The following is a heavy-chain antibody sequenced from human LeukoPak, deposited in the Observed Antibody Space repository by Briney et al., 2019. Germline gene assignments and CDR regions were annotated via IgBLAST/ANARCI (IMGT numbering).Heavy chain of an antibody. J-gene: IGHJ5*02. CDR2: FDPEDGET. Sequence: GASVKVSCKVSGYTLTELSMHWVRQAPGKGLEWMGGFDPEDGETTYAQKFQGRVTMTEDTSTDTAYMELSSLRSEDTAVYYCATLGYCSSTSCYENWFDPWGQGTLVTVSS. V-gene: IGHV1-24*01. CDR3: ATLGYCSSTSCYENWFDP. CDR1: GYTLTELS. D-gene: IGHD2-2*01.